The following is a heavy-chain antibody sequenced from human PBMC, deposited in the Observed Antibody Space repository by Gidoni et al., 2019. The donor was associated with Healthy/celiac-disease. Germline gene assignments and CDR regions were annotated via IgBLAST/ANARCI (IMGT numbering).Heavy chain of an antibody. Sequence: QVQLQESGPGLVKPSETLSLPCTVSGGPISSYYWSWIRQPAGKGLEWIGRIYTSGSTNYNPSLKSRVTMSVDTSKNQFSLKLSSVTAADTAVYYCARISAMGSGSEPYGMDVWGQGTTVTVSS. CDR3: ARISAMGSGSEPYGMDV. J-gene: IGHJ6*02. CDR2: IYTSGST. D-gene: IGHD3-10*01. V-gene: IGHV4-4*07. CDR1: GGPISSYY.